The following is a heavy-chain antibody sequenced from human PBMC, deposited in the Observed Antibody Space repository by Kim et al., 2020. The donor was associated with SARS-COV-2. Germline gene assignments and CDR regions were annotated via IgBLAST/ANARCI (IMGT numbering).Heavy chain of an antibody. CDR2: INPSGGST. V-gene: IGHV1-46*03. CDR3: ARANDAYDLYFYYGLDV. CDR1: GYTFTSHY. D-gene: IGHD5-12*01. Sequence: ASVKVSCKTSGYTFTSHYIHWVRQAPGQGLEWMGIINPSGGSTTNAQEFQGRVTLTRDTSTSTVYMELSGLRSDDTAVYYCARANDAYDLYFYYGLDVWGQGTTVTVSS. J-gene: IGHJ6*02.